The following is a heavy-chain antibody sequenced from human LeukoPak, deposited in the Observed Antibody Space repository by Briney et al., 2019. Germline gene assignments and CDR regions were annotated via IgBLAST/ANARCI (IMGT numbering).Heavy chain of an antibody. CDR2: ISGSGGST. Sequence: GGTLILSCAASGFSFSSYGMSWVRQAPGKGLEWVSGISGSGGSTYYADSVKGRFTISRDNSKNTLYLQMNSLRAEDTAVYYCAKRGGMYPAYYFDYWGQGTLVTVSS. V-gene: IGHV3-23*01. CDR1: GFSFSSYG. J-gene: IGHJ4*02. CDR3: AKRGGMYPAYYFDY. D-gene: IGHD3-16*01.